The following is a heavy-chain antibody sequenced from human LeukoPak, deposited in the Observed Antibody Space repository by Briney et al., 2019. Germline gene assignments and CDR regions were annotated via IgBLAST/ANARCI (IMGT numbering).Heavy chain of an antibody. V-gene: IGHV3-7*01. CDR2: IKQDGSEK. CDR1: GFTFSSYW. CDR3: ARGEIVVAPHYYYYMDV. D-gene: IGHD3-22*01. Sequence: GGSLRLSCAASGFTFSSYWMSWVRQAPGKGLEWVANIKQDGSEKYYVDSVKGRFTISRDNAKNSLYLQMNSLRAEDTAVYYCARGEIVVAPHYYYYMDVWGKGTTVTISS. J-gene: IGHJ6*03.